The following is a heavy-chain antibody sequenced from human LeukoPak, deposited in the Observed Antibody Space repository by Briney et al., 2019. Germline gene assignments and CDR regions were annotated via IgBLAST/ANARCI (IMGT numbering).Heavy chain of an antibody. CDR1: GFTFSTSA. CDR2: IDYDSSHI. D-gene: IGHD3-9*01. Sequence: PGGSLRLSCAASGFTFSTSAMSWVRQVPGKGLEWVSSIDYDSSHIYYAASVRGRFTISRDNARDSVYLQMDSLRVEDTAVYYCTRDPLRYLRVGHYDYWGQGTLVAVSS. V-gene: IGHV3-21*01. J-gene: IGHJ4*02. CDR3: TRDPLRYLRVGHYDY.